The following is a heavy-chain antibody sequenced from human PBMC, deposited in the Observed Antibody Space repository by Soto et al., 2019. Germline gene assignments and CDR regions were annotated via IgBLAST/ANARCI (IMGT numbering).Heavy chain of an antibody. CDR3: ARGPPGSPHSGSYWYFDY. CDR1: GGTFSSYA. D-gene: IGHD1-26*01. V-gene: IGHV1-69*13. J-gene: IGHJ4*02. Sequence: GASVKVSCKASGGTFSSYAISWVRQAPGQGLEWMGGIIPIFGTANYAQKFQGRVTITADESTSTAYMELSSLRSEDTAVYYCARGPPGSPHSGSYWYFDYWGQGTLVTVSS. CDR2: IIPIFGTA.